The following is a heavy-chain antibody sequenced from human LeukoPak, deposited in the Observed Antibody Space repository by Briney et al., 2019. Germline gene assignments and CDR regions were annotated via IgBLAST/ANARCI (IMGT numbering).Heavy chain of an antibody. CDR3: ARGDGSSAFDI. Sequence: SETLSLTCTVSGGSISSSSYYWGWIRQPPGKGLEWIGSIYYSGSTYYNPSLKSRVTISVDTSKNQFSLKLSSVTAADTAVYYCARGDGSSAFDIWGQGTMVTVSS. D-gene: IGHD2-21*01. CDR1: GGSISSSSYY. CDR2: IYYSGST. V-gene: IGHV4-39*01. J-gene: IGHJ3*02.